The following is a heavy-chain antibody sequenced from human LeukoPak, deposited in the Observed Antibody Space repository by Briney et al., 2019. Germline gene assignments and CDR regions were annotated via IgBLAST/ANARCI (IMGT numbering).Heavy chain of an antibody. D-gene: IGHD1-26*01. CDR3: AXXXEWELLRGDY. V-gene: IGHV1-2*02. CDR1: GYTFTGYY. Sequence: ASVKVSCKASGYTFTGYYMHWVRQAPGQGLEWMGWINPNSGGTNYAQKFQGRVTMTRDTSISTAYMELSRLRSDDTAVYYCAXXXEWELLRGDYWGQGTLVTVSS. J-gene: IGHJ4*02. CDR2: INPNSGGT.